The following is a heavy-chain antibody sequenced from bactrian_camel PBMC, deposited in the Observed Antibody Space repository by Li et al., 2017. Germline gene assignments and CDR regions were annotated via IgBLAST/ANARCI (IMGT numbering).Heavy chain of an antibody. CDR2: IGNSGIAK. Sequence: VESGGGLVQPGGSLRLSCAASGFTFSTSWMYWFRQAPGKGLEWVSSIGNSGIAKRYADSVKGRFTISRDNAKNQVYLQMNNLESEDTAVYYCGRDEYGRPGAQGTQVTVS. D-gene: IGHD5*01. V-gene: IGHV3S1*01. J-gene: IGHJ4*01. CDR1: GFTFSTSW.